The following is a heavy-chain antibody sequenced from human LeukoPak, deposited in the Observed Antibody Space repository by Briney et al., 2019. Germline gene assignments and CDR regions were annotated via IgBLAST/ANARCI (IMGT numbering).Heavy chain of an antibody. CDR1: GFTVSSNY. J-gene: IGHJ4*02. D-gene: IGHD3-22*01. CDR2: IFPAGTT. CDR3: ARRDSNGYYED. V-gene: IGHV3-53*01. Sequence: PGGSLRLSCAASGFTVSSNYVSWVRQAPGRGLEWVSIIFPAGTTYYAGSVKGRFTISRDNSGDTLYLQMNSLRAEDTAVYYCARRDSNGYYEDWGQGTLVTVSS.